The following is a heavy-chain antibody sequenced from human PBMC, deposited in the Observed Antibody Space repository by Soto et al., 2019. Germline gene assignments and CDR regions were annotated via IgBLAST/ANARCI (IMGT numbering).Heavy chain of an antibody. V-gene: IGHV3-21*01. CDR2: ISSSSSYI. CDR3: ARHHNPRTGDAFDI. D-gene: IGHD7-27*01. Sequence: GESLKISCAASGFTFSSYSMNWVRQAPGKGLEWVSSISSSSSYIYYADSVKGRFTISRDNAKNSLYLQMNSLRAEDTAVYYCARHHNPRTGDAFDIWGQGTMVTVSS. J-gene: IGHJ3*02. CDR1: GFTFSSYS.